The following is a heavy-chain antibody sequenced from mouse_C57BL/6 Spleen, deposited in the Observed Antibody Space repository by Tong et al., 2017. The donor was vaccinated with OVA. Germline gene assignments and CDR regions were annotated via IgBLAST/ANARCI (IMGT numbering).Heavy chain of an antibody. CDR3: ARGKAYYGGSGFAY. CDR2: IYPGSGNT. Sequence: VQLQESGAELVRPGASVKLSCKASGYTFTDYYINWVKQRPGQGLEWIARIYPGSGNTYYNEKFKGKATLTAEKSSSTAYMQLSSLTSEDTAVYYCARGKAYYGGSGFAYWGQGTLVTVSA. V-gene: IGHV1-76*01. J-gene: IGHJ3*01. CDR1: GYTFTDYY. D-gene: IGHD1-1*01.